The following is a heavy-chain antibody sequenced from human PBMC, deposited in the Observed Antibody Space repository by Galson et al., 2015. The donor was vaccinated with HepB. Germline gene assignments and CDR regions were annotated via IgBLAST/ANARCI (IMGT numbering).Heavy chain of an antibody. D-gene: IGHD3-16*01. Sequence: SLRLSCAASGFTFSSYGMHWVRQAPGKGLEWVAVIWYDGSNKYYADSVKGRFTISRDNSKNTLYLQMNSLRAEDTAVYYCAREPELWDYYFDYWGQGTLVTVSS. CDR2: IWYDGSNK. CDR3: AREPELWDYYFDY. V-gene: IGHV3-33*08. CDR1: GFTFSSYG. J-gene: IGHJ4*02.